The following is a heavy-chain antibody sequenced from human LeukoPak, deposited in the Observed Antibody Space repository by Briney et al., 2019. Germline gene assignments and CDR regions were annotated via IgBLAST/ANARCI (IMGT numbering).Heavy chain of an antibody. Sequence: GSLRLSCAASGFTFSDYGMNWVRQAPGKGLEWVSCISSNSYTYYADSVKGRFTISRDNAKNSLYLQMNSLRAEDTAVYYCARERTVTTPYFDYWGQGTLVTVSS. CDR3: ARERTVTTPYFDY. CDR1: GFTFSDYG. CDR2: ISSNSYT. J-gene: IGHJ4*02. V-gene: IGHV3-21*01. D-gene: IGHD4-17*01.